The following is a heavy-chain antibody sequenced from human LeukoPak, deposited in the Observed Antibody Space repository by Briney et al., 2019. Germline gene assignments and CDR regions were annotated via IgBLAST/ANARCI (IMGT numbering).Heavy chain of an antibody. V-gene: IGHV3-23*01. J-gene: IGHJ4*02. CDR3: AREFRAAGYFDY. D-gene: IGHD6-13*01. CDR1: GFTFSSYA. Sequence: PGGSLRLSCAASGFTFSSYAMSWVRQAPGKGLEWVSAISGSGGSTYYADSVKGRFTISRDNAKNSLYLQMNSLRAEDTAVYYCAREFRAAGYFDYWGQGTLVTVSS. CDR2: ISGSGGST.